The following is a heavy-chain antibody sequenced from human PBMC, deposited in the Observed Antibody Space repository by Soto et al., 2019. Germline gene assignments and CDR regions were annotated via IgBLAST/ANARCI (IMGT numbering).Heavy chain of an antibody. J-gene: IGHJ4*02. V-gene: IGHV3-49*03. Sequence: PGGSLRLSCTASGFTFGDYAMSWFRQAPGKGLEWVGFIRSKAYGGTTEYAASVKGRFTISRDDSKSIAYLQMNSLKTEDTAVYYCTRDRGALDYDILTGYYIIPFDYWGQGTLVTVSS. CDR2: IRSKAYGGTT. CDR1: GFTFGDYA. CDR3: TRDRGALDYDILTGYYIIPFDY. D-gene: IGHD3-9*01.